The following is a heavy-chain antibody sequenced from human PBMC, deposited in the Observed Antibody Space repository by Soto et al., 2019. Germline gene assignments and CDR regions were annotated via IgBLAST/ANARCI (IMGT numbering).Heavy chain of an antibody. Sequence: QVQLQESGPGLVKPSETLSLTCTVSGGSISSKYWSWIRQPPGKALEWIGYIYYSGSTSYNPSLRSRVTISVDTSKNPFSLKMSSLTAADTAVYYCARVHVDYWYFDLWGRGTLVTVSS. V-gene: IGHV4-59*01. J-gene: IGHJ2*01. CDR1: GGSISSKY. CDR3: ARVHVDYWYFDL. CDR2: IYYSGST.